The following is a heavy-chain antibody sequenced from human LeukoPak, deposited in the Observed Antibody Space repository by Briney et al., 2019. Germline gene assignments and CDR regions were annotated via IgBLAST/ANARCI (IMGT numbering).Heavy chain of an antibody. J-gene: IGHJ4*02. D-gene: IGHD3-22*01. V-gene: IGHV1-18*01. Sequence: SAYNGNTNYAQKLQGRVTMTTDTSTSTAYMELRSLRSDDTAVYYCARGDDSSGYYFFDYWGQGTLVTVSS. CDR3: ARGDDSSGYYFFDY. CDR2: SAYNGNT.